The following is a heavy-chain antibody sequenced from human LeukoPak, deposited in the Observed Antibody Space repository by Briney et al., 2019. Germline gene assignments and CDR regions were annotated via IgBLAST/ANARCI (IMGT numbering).Heavy chain of an antibody. J-gene: IGHJ4*02. V-gene: IGHV3-21*01. CDR3: ARGPLAAAGDY. CDR1: GFTFSSYS. D-gene: IGHD6-13*01. CDR2: ISSSSSYI. Sequence: GGSLRLSCAASGFTFSSYSMNWVRQAPGKGLEWVSSISSSSSYIYYADSVKGRFTISRDNAKNSLYLQMNSLGAGDTAVYYCARGPLAAAGDYWGQGTLVTVSS.